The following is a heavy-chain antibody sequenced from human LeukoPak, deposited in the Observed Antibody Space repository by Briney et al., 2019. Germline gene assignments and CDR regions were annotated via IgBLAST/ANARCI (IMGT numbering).Heavy chain of an antibody. Sequence: GESLRLSCVVSGFTFSNAWMSWIRQAPGKGLEWVGRIKTKTDGDRTDYAVPVEGRFTISRDDSKNTLSLQMNSPKTEDTAVYYWLGGPARIRYWGQGPLVTVSS. D-gene: IGHD3-16*01. J-gene: IGHJ4*02. CDR1: GFTFSNAW. V-gene: IGHV3-15*01. CDR2: IKTKTDGDRT. CDR3: LGGPARIRY.